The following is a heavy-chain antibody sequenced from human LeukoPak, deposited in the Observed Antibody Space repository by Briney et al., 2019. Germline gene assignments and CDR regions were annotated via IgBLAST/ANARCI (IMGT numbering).Heavy chain of an antibody. J-gene: IGHJ3*02. D-gene: IGHD2-2*01. Sequence: GGSLRLSCAASGFTFSDYYMSWIRQAPGKGLQWVSSISSSGRTIDYADSVKGRFTISRDNAKNSLYLQMNSLRAEDTAVYYCARSTKTSVADAFDIWGQGTMVTVSS. V-gene: IGHV3-11*01. CDR2: ISSSGRTI. CDR1: GFTFSDYY. CDR3: ARSTKTSVADAFDI.